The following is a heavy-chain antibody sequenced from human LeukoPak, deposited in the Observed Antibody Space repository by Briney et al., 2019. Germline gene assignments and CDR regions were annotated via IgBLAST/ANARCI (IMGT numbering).Heavy chain of an antibody. CDR1: GFTFSSYW. V-gene: IGHV3-7*03. CDR2: IKQDGSEK. CDR3: ARDGGYSGYAGFDY. Sequence: GGSLRLSCAASGFTFSSYWMSWVRQAPGKGLEWVANIKQDGSEKFYVDSVKGRFTISRDNSKNTLYLQMNSLRAEDTAVYYCARDGGYSGYAGFDYWGQGTLVTVSS. D-gene: IGHD5-12*01. J-gene: IGHJ4*02.